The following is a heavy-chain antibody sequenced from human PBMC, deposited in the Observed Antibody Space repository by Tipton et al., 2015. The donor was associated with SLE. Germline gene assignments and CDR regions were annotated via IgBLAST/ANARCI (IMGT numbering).Heavy chain of an antibody. J-gene: IGHJ4*02. CDR2: IWYDGSNK. D-gene: IGHD6-13*01. CDR1: GFTFSSYG. Sequence: SLRLSCAASGFTFSSYGMHWVRQAPGKGLEWVAVIWYDGSNKYYADSVKGRFTISRDNSKNTLYLQMNSLRAEDTAVYYCARDGGYSRQDYWGQGTLVTVSS. CDR3: ARDGGYSRQDY. V-gene: IGHV3-33*01.